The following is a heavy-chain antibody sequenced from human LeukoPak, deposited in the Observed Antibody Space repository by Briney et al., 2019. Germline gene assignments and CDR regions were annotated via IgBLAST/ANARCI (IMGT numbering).Heavy chain of an antibody. CDR2: INPNSGGT. J-gene: IGHJ4*02. CDR3: ARRGDILTGYDY. CDR1: GYTFTGYY. D-gene: IGHD3-9*01. V-gene: IGHV1-2*02. Sequence: ASVKVSCKASGYTFTGYYIHWVRQAPGQGLEWMGWINPNSGGTNYAQKFQGRVTMTRDTSISTAYMELSRLRSDDTAVYYCARRGDILTGYDYWGQGTLVTVSS.